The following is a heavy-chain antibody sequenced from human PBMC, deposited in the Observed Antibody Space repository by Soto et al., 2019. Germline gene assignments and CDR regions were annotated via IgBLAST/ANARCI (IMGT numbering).Heavy chain of an antibody. CDR3: ARDHHLKQQLPTSGWFDH. V-gene: IGHV1-69*13. D-gene: IGHD6-13*01. J-gene: IGHJ5*02. Sequence: GXSVKVSCKASGGTFSSYAISWVRQAPGQGLEWMGGIIPIFGTANYAQKFQGRVTITADESTSTAYMELSSLRSEDTAVYYCARDHHLKQQLPTSGWFDHWGQGTLVTVSS. CDR2: IIPIFGTA. CDR1: GGTFSSYA.